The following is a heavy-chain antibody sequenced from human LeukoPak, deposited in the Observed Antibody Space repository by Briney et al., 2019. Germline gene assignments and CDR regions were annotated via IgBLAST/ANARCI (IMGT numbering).Heavy chain of an antibody. J-gene: IGHJ4*02. V-gene: IGHV4-59*08. CDR3: ARLGGRGAAYDY. Sequence: ASETLSLTCTVSGGSISSYYWSWIRQPPGKGLEWIGYIYYSGSTNYNPSLKSRVTISVDTSKNQFSLKLSSVTAADTAVYYCARLGGRGAAYDYWGQGTLVTVSS. D-gene: IGHD3-10*01. CDR1: GGSISSYY. CDR2: IYYSGST.